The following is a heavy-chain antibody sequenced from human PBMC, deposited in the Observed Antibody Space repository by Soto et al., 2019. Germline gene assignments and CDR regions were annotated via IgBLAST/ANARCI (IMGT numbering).Heavy chain of an antibody. CDR3: AGVSADAFDI. CDR2: ISASSSTI. J-gene: IGHJ3*02. V-gene: IGHV3-48*02. CDR1: KFTFSSYS. Sequence: EVQLVESGGGLVQPGRYLRLSCAASKFTFSSYSMSWVRQAPGKGLEWLSYISASSSTIYYADSVKGRFTIFRDNAKNSLYLQMNSLTDADTAVYFCAGVSADAFDIWGQGTMVTVSS. D-gene: IGHD2-8*01.